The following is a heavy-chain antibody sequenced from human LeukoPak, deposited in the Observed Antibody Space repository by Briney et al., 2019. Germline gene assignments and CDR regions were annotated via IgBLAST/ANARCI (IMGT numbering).Heavy chain of an antibody. CDR2: ISPGGGPT. Sequence: GGSLRLSCAGSGFPYSRLGMNWVRQAPGKGLEWVSGISPGGGPTYYADSMKGRFTISRDDSKSTLYLQMKNLRAEDTAVYYCAKDGAWLRFDDWGQGILVTVSS. CDR1: GFPYSRLG. CDR3: AKDGAWLRFDD. J-gene: IGHJ4*02. V-gene: IGHV3-23*01. D-gene: IGHD5-12*01.